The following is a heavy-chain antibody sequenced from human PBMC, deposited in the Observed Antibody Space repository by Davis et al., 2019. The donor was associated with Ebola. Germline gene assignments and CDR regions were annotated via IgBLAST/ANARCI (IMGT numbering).Heavy chain of an antibody. V-gene: IGHV4-39*01. CDR2: IYYSGIT. J-gene: IGHJ5*02. Sequence: LSLTCTVSGGSIISSSSYWGWIRQPPRKGLEWIGSIYYSGITYYNPSLKSRVTISVDTSKNQFSLKLRSVTAADTAVYYCARQGWSGYSLRHWLDPWGRGTLVTVSS. CDR3: ARQGWSGYSLRHWLDP. CDR1: GGSIISSSSY. D-gene: IGHD3-3*01.